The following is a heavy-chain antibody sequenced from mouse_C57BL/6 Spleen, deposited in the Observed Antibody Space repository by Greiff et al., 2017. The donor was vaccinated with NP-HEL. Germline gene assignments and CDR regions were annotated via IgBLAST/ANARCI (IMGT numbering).Heavy chain of an antibody. CDR3: ARWDTTVVATDYYAMDY. V-gene: IGHV1-55*01. J-gene: IGHJ4*01. Sequence: QVQLQQPGAELVKPGASVKMSCKASGYTFTSYWITWVKQRPGQGLEWIGDIYPGSGSTNYNEKFKSKATLTVDTSSSTAYMQLSSLTSEDSAVYYCARWDTTVVATDYYAMDYWGQGTSVTVSS. D-gene: IGHD1-1*01. CDR2: IYPGSGST. CDR1: GYTFTSYW.